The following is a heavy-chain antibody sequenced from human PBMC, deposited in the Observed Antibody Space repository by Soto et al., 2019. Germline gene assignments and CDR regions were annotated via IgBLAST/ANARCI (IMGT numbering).Heavy chain of an antibody. CDR2: IKQGGSEK. Sequence: EVQLVESGGGLVQPGGSLRLSCAASGFTFSSYWMSWVRQAPGKGLEWVANIKQGGSEKYYVDSVKGRFTISRDNAKNSLYLQMNSLRAEDTAVYYCARVHSSGWYYFDYWGQGTLVTVSS. CDR1: GFTFSSYW. V-gene: IGHV3-7*03. CDR3: ARVHSSGWYYFDY. J-gene: IGHJ4*02. D-gene: IGHD6-19*01.